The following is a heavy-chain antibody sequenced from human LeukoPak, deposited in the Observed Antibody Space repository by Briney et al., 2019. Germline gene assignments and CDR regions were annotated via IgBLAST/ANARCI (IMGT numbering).Heavy chain of an antibody. V-gene: IGHV1-24*01. CDR1: GYTLTELS. CDR2: FDPEDGET. J-gene: IGHJ3*02. CDR3: ATGPAAITGDAFDI. D-gene: IGHD2-2*02. Sequence: ASVKVSCKASGYTLTELSMHWVRQAPGKGLEWMGGFDPEDGETIYAQKFQGRVTMTEDTSTDTAYMELSSLRSEDTAVYYCATGPAAITGDAFDIWGQGTMVTVSS.